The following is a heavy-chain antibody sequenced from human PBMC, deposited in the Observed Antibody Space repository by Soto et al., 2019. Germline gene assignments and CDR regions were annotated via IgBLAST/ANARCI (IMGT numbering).Heavy chain of an antibody. CDR1: GGSFSDYS. J-gene: IGHJ4*02. CDR2: INDSGST. V-gene: IGHV4-34*01. CDR3: ARGSHKLHSYDSSGFYHYVDY. Sequence: TLSLTCAVYGGSFSDYSWTWIRQPPGKGLEWIGEINDSGSTNYTPSLERRVTISRDTSKNRFSLKLSSVTAADTAVYYCARGSHKLHSYDSSGFYHYVDYWGQGSLVTVSS. D-gene: IGHD3-22*01.